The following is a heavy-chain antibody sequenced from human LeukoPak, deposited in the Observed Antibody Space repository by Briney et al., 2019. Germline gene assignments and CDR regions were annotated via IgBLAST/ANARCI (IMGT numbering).Heavy chain of an antibody. CDR1: GFTFSSYS. CDR2: ISSSSSYI. V-gene: IGHV3-21*01. D-gene: IGHD3-3*01. Sequence: PGGSLRLSCAASGFTFSSYSMNWVRQAPGKGLEWVSSISSSSSYIYYADSVKGRFTISRDNAKNSLYLQMNSLRAEDTAVYYCARDLGDFWSGYYNLDYWGQGTLVTVSS. CDR3: ARDLGDFWSGYYNLDY. J-gene: IGHJ4*02.